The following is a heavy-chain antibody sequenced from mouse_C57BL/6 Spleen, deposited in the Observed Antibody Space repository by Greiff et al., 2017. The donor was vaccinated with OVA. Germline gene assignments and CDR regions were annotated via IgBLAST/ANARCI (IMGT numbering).Heavy chain of an antibody. CDR3: ARNYYDGYYAWFAY. D-gene: IGHD2-3*01. Sequence: QVHVKQSGPGLVQPSQSLSITCTVSGFSLTSYGVHWVRQSPGKGLEWLGVIWSGGSTDYNAAFISRLSISKDNSKSQVFFKMNSLQADDTAIYYCARNYYDGYYAWFAYWGQGTLVTVSA. CDR1: GFSLTSYG. CDR2: IWSGGST. J-gene: IGHJ3*01. V-gene: IGHV2-2*01.